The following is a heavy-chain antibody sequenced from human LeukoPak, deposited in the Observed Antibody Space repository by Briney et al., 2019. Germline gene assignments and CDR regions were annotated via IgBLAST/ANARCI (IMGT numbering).Heavy chain of an antibody. CDR2: IYYSGST. CDR3: ARDPSRYSSSWYVRVPPFDY. V-gene: IGHV4-39*07. J-gene: IGHJ4*02. CDR1: GGSISSSSYY. D-gene: IGHD6-13*01. Sequence: PSETLSLTCTVSGGSISSSSYYWGWIRQPPGKGLEWIGSIYYSGSTYYNPSLKSRVTISVDTSKNQFSLKLSSVTAADTAVYYCARDPSRYSSSWYVRVPPFDYWGQGTLVTVSS.